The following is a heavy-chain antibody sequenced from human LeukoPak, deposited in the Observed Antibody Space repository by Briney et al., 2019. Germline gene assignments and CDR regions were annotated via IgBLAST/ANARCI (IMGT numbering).Heavy chain of an antibody. D-gene: IGHD2-21*01. Sequence: PSQTLSLTCTVSGGSISSGSYYWSWIRQPAGKGLEWIGRIYTSGSTNYNPSLKSRVTISVDTSKNQFSLKLSSVTAADTAVYYCAREPAYCGGDCGGYYYYMDVWGKGTTVIVSS. CDR2: IYTSGST. J-gene: IGHJ6*03. CDR1: GGSISSGSYY. CDR3: AREPAYCGGDCGGYYYYMDV. V-gene: IGHV4-61*02.